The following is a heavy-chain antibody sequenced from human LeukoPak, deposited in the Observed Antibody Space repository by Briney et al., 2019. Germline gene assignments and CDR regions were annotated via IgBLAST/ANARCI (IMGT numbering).Heavy chain of an antibody. V-gene: IGHV3-33*08. J-gene: IGHJ4*02. CDR2: IWYDGSNK. CDR1: GFTFSSYG. Sequence: GRSLRLSCEASGFTFSSYGMYWVRQAPGKGLEWVAVIWYDGSNKYYADSVKGRFTISRDNSKNTLYVQMSSLRAEDTAVYYCARSNNGGWGYCDYWGQGSLVTVSS. CDR3: ARSNNGGWGYCDY. D-gene: IGHD3-16*01.